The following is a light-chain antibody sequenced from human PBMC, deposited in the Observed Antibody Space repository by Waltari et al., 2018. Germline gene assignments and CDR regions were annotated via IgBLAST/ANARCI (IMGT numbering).Light chain of an antibody. V-gene: IGKV1-5*03. CDR3: QQYNSYPL. CDR2: KAS. Sequence: DIQMTQSPSTLSVSVGDRVTITCRASQSISSWLAWYQQKPGKAPKLLIYKASSLESGVPSRFSGSGSGTEFTLTISSLQPEDFATYYCQQYNSYPLFGPGTKVDIK. CDR1: QSISSW. J-gene: IGKJ3*01.